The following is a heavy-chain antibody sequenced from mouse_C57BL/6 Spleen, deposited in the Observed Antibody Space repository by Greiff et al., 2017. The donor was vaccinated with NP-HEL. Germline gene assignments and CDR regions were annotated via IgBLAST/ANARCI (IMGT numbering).Heavy chain of an antibody. CDR2: ISYDGSN. V-gene: IGHV3-6*01. Sequence: EVKLMESGPGLVKPSQSLSLTCSVTGYSITSGYYWNWIRQFPGNKLEWMGYISYDGSNNYNPSLKNRISITRDTSKNQFFLKLNSVTTEDTATYYCARGGVSGSSPGWYFDVWGTGTTVTVSS. CDR3: ARGGVSGSSPGWYFDV. D-gene: IGHD1-1*01. J-gene: IGHJ1*03. CDR1: GYSITSGYY.